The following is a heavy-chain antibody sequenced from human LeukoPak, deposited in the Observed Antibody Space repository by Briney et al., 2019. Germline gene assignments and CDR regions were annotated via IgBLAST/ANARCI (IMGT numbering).Heavy chain of an antibody. Sequence: SETLSLTCAVSGGSISSNNWWGWVRQPPGKGLEWIGEIYHSGSPNYNPSLKSRVTISVDKSRNHFSLNLSSVTAADTAVYYCARAPIFHIVVVPAAMGGYYYYGMDVWGQGTTVTVSS. V-gene: IGHV4-4*02. CDR3: ARAPIFHIVVVPAAMGGYYYYGMDV. CDR2: IYHSGSP. CDR1: GGSISSNNW. J-gene: IGHJ6*02. D-gene: IGHD2-2*01.